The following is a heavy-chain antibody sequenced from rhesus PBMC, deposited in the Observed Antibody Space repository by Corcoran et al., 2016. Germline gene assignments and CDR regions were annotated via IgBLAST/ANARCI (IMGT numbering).Heavy chain of an antibody. D-gene: IGHD2-27*01. Sequence: EVQLVETGGGLVQPGGSLKLSCAASGFTFSSYGMSWVRQAPGKGLEWVSAINSGGGSPYYADSVQGRFPISRDNSKNTLSLQMNSLRAEDTAVYYCAKDFEVFTALDSWGQGVLVTVSS. CDR3: AKDFEVFTALDS. CDR2: INSGGGSP. V-gene: IGHV3S5*01. CDR1: GFTFSSYG. J-gene: IGHJ4*01.